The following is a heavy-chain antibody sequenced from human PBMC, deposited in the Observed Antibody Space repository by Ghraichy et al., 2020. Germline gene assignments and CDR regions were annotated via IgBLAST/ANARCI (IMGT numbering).Heavy chain of an antibody. V-gene: IGHV3-23*01. Sequence: GGSLRLSCAASGFTFSSYAMAWVRQTPGKGLEWVSVISGSGDSTYYADSVKGRFTIARDNSKNTLYLQVNSLRAEDTALYYCAKDERGYYESGNYGWFDPWGQGTLCTVSS. J-gene: IGHJ5*01. CDR3: AKDERGYYESGNYGWFDP. CDR2: ISGSGDST. CDR1: GFTFSSYA. D-gene: IGHD3-10*01.